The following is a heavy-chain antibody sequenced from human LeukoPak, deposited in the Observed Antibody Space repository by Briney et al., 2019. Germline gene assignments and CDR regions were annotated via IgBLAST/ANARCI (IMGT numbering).Heavy chain of an antibody. V-gene: IGHV3-11*04. D-gene: IGHD3-16*01. J-gene: IGHJ3*02. CDR3: TRDGGDRRLGAFDI. CDR2: ISSSGSTI. CDR1: GFTFSDYY. Sequence: GGSLRLSCAASGFTFSDYYMSWIRQAPGKGLEWVSYISSSGSTIYYADSVKGRFTFSRNNAKNTLYLQMNSLRVEDTAVYYCTRDGGDRRLGAFDIWGQGTMVTVSS.